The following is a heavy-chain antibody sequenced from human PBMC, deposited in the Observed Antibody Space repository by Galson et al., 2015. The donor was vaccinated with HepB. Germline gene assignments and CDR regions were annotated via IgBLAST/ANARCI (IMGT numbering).Heavy chain of an antibody. V-gene: IGHV3-30*03. D-gene: IGHD1-26*01. J-gene: IGHJ4*02. CDR1: GFTFNSYG. Sequence: SLRLSCAASGFTFNSYGMHWVRQAPGKGLEWVAVISYDGSERYYADSVRGRFTISRDNSKNTLFLQVNSLTTDDTAVYYCAREGSAKKLDYWGQGALVSVSS. CDR3: AREGSAKKLDY. CDR2: ISYDGSER.